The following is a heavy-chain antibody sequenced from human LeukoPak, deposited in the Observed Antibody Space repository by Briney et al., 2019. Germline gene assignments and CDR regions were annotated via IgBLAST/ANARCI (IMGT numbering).Heavy chain of an antibody. CDR3: AKDPAPYYDILTGPDY. CDR2: ISGSGGST. Sequence: GGSLRLSCAASGFTFSSYAMSWVSQAPGKGLEWVSAISGSGGSTYYADSVKGRFTISRDNSKNTLYPQMNSLRAEDTAVYYCAKDPAPYYDILTGPDYWGQGTLVTVSS. V-gene: IGHV3-23*01. D-gene: IGHD3-9*01. J-gene: IGHJ4*02. CDR1: GFTFSSYA.